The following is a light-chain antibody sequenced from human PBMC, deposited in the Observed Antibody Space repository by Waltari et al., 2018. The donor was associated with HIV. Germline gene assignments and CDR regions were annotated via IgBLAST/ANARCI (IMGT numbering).Light chain of an antibody. CDR3: QQSDTLWT. CDR1: HDIKKH. V-gene: IGKV1-33*01. CDR2: EAS. Sequence: IQMTQSPSSLSSYVGHTFTITCQASHDIKKHLNWYQQKPGEAPKILISEASNLEIGVPSRLSGTGSGRDFSLTISSLQPEDVATYYCQQSDTLWTFGQGTKVE. J-gene: IGKJ1*01.